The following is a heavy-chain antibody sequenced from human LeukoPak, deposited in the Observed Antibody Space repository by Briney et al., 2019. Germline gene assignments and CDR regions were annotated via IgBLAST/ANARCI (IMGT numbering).Heavy chain of an antibody. V-gene: IGHV4-31*03. D-gene: IGHD2-21*02. CDR3: ARVGVPVVTAISWFDP. Sequence: SETLSLTCTVSGGSISSGGYYWSWIRQHPGKGLEWIGYIYYSGSTYYNPSLKSRVTISVDTSKNQFSLKLSSVTAADTAVYYCARVGVPVVTAISWFDPWGQGTLVTVSS. CDR1: GGSISSGGYY. CDR2: IYYSGST. J-gene: IGHJ5*02.